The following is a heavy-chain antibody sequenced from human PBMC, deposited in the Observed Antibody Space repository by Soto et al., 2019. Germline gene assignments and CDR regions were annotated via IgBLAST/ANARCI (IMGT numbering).Heavy chain of an antibody. CDR3: AKLNLFVSAAAGRGPSDY. CDR2: VSGSGGNT. J-gene: IGHJ4*02. D-gene: IGHD6-13*01. CDR1: GFTFSNYA. Sequence: VQLSESGGGLVQPGGSLRLSCAASGFTFSNYAMSWVRQAPGKGLEWVSAVSGSGGNTYYADSVQGRFTISRDNSKNMLNLQMNSLRAEDTAVYYCAKLNLFVSAAAGRGPSDYWGQGTLVTVSS. V-gene: IGHV3-23*01.